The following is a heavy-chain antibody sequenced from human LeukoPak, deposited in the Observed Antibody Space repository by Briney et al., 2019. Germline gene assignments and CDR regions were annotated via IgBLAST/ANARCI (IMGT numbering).Heavy chain of an antibody. CDR3: ARQLAASYDAFDI. D-gene: IGHD6-6*01. V-gene: IGHV1-69*05. CDR2: TIPIFGTA. Sequence: GGTIPIFGTANYAQKFQGRVTITTDESTSTAYMELSSLRSEDTAVYYCARQLAASYDAFDIWGQGTMVTVSS. J-gene: IGHJ3*02.